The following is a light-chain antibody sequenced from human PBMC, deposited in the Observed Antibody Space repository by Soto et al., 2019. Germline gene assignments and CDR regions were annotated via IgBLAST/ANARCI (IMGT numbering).Light chain of an antibody. CDR2: YNN. CDR1: NIGSKS. CDR3: QVWAGSSSDHLYV. Sequence: SYELTQPPSVSVAPGKTARITCGGNNIGSKSVHWYQQKPGQAPVLVIYYNNDRPSGIPERFSGSNSGNTATLTISRVAAGDEADYYCQVWAGSSSDHLYVFGTGTKVTVL. V-gene: IGLV3-21*04. J-gene: IGLJ1*01.